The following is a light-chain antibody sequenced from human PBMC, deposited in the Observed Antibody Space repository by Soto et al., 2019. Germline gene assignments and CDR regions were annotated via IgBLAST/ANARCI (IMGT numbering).Light chain of an antibody. J-gene: IGKJ1*01. CDR1: QSISTW. Sequence: DIQMTQSPSTVSASVGDRVTITCRASQSISTWLAWYQHKPGEAPKLLIYKASSLESEVPSRFSGSGSGTEFPLTISSLEPDDFATYYCQQYNRYWTFGQGTKVEVK. V-gene: IGKV1-5*03. CDR3: QQYNRYWT. CDR2: KAS.